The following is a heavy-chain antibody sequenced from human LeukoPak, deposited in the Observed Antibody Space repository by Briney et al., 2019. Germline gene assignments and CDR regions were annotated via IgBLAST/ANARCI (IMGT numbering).Heavy chain of an antibody. V-gene: IGHV1-69*13. D-gene: IGHD3-16*02. J-gene: IGHJ6*03. CDR1: GGTFSSYA. CDR3: ASLPIGKVYYYYYMDV. Sequence: APVKVSCKASGGTFSSYAISWVRQVPGQGLEWMGGIIPIFGTANYAQEFQGRVTITADESTSTAYMELSSLRSEDTAVYYCASLPIGKVYYYYYMDVWGKGTTVTVSS. CDR2: IIPIFGTA.